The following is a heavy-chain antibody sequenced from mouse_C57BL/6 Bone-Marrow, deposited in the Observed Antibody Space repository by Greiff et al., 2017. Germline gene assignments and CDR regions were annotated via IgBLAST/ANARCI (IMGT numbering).Heavy chain of an antibody. CDR3: ARDYYGSSSFAY. D-gene: IGHD1-1*01. V-gene: IGHV5-4*01. CDR2: ISDGGSYT. Sequence: EVHLVESGGGLVKPGGSLKLSCAASGFTFSSYAMPWVRQTPEKGLEWVATISDGGSYTYYPDNVKGRFTISRDNAKNNLYLQMSHLKSEDTAMYYCARDYYGSSSFAYWGQGTLVTVSA. J-gene: IGHJ3*01. CDR1: GFTFSSYA.